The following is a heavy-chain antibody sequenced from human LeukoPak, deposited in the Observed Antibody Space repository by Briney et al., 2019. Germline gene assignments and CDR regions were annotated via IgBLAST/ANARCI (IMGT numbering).Heavy chain of an antibody. CDR2: IKQHGSAK. Sequence: PGGSLRLSCAASGFTFSSYWMTWVRQAPGQGLEWVANIKQHGSAKYYVDSVKGRFTISRDNAKNSLYLQMNSLRVEDTAVYYCTRDTGCSGGACYSFYDYWGQGTLVTVSS. J-gene: IGHJ4*02. CDR1: GFTFSSYW. D-gene: IGHD2-15*01. V-gene: IGHV3-7*01. CDR3: TRDTGCSGGACYSFYDY.